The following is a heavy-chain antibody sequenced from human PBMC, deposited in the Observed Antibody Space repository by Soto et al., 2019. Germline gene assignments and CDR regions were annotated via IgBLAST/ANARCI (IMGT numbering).Heavy chain of an antibody. CDR3: ARLGWGNGDSDY. CDR1: GGSIRQSNYF. D-gene: IGHD2-21*01. Sequence: QLQLQESGPGLVKSSETLSLTCTVSGGSIRQSNYFWGWIRQAPGKGLEWIASILYSGTTSYNSSLQSRVAISVDTSKNQFALELNSVTAADTAVYYCARLGWGNGDSDYWGQGTLVTVSS. V-gene: IGHV4-39*01. J-gene: IGHJ4*02. CDR2: ILYSGTT.